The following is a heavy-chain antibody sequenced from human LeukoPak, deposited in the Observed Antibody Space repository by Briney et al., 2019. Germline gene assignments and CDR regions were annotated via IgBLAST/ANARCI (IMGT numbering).Heavy chain of an antibody. J-gene: IGHJ5*02. CDR1: GGSVSSGSYY. Sequence: PSETLSLTCTVSGGSVSSGSYYWSWIRQPPGKGLEWIGYIYYSGSTNYNPSLKSRVTISVDTSKNQFSLKLSSVTAADTAVYYCARGRHDYGDYVSWFDPWGQGTLVTVSS. CDR3: ARGRHDYGDYVSWFDP. D-gene: IGHD4-17*01. V-gene: IGHV4-61*01. CDR2: IYYSGST.